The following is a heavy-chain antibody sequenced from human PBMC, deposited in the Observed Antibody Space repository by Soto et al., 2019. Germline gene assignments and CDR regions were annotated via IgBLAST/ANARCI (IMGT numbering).Heavy chain of an antibody. Sequence: SETLSLTCHVSGGSISSSRYYWGWIRQPPGQGLEWIGSIDYSGSTYYNPPLKSRVTMSVDTSKNQFSLRLRSVTAADTAVYYCARQPTTVTPNWHDPWGQGTLVTVSS. V-gene: IGHV4-39*01. CDR2: IDYSGST. CDR3: ARQPTTVTPNWHDP. CDR1: GGSISSSRYY. D-gene: IGHD4-17*01. J-gene: IGHJ5*02.